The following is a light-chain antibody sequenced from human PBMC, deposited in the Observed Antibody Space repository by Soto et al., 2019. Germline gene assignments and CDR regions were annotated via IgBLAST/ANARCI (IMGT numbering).Light chain of an antibody. J-gene: IGKJ1*01. CDR2: WAS. V-gene: IGKV4-1*01. CDR1: QSVLYTSYNKNL. Sequence: DIVMTQSPDSLAVSLGERATINCKSSQSVLYTSYNKNLLAWYQQKPGQPPKLLIYWASTRESGVPDRFSGSGSGTDFTLTISSLQAEDVAVYYCHQYNNWPPWTFGQGTKVEIK. CDR3: HQYNNWPPWT.